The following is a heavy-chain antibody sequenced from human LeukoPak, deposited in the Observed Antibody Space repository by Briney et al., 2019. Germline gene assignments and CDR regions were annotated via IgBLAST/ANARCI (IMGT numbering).Heavy chain of an antibody. D-gene: IGHD6-19*01. CDR1: GGSISSSSYY. Sequence: SETLSLTCSVSGGSISSSSYYWGWIRRPPGKGLEWIGNIHYSGNTHCNPSLKSRVTISADTSKNQFSLRLSSVTAADTAVYYCAKRPVNYGTDVWGQGTTVIVSS. CDR2: IHYSGNT. V-gene: IGHV4-39*01. CDR3: AKRPVNYGTDV. J-gene: IGHJ6*02.